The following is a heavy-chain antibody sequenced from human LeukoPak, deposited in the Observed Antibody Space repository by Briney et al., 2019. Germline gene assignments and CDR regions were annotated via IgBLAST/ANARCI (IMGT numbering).Heavy chain of an antibody. CDR2: IDPNGRYT. V-gene: IGHV3-74*01. D-gene: IGHD6-19*01. J-gene: IGHJ6*02. Sequence: GGSLRLSCAASGFTFSNHYMHWVRQAPGKGLVSVSRIDPNGRYTSYADSVKGRFTISRDNAKNTLYLQMNTLGAEDTALYYCVRGSTDWNGMDVWGQGTTVTVSS. CDR1: GFTFSNHY. CDR3: VRGSTDWNGMDV.